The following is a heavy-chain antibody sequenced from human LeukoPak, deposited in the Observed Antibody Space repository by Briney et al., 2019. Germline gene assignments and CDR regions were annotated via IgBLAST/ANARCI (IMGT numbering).Heavy chain of an antibody. Sequence: PGRSLRLSCAASGFTFSSYGMHWVRQAPGKGLEWVAVIWYDGSNKYYADSVKGRFTISRDTPKNTLYLQMNSLRAEDTAVYYCAKGGWLEYWGQGTLVTVSS. D-gene: IGHD6-19*01. CDR1: GFTFSSYG. J-gene: IGHJ4*02. V-gene: IGHV3-33*06. CDR2: IWYDGSNK. CDR3: AKGGWLEY.